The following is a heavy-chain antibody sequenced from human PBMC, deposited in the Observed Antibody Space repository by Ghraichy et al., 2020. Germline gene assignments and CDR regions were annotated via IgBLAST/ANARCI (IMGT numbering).Heavy chain of an antibody. J-gene: IGHJ4*02. Sequence: GESLRLSCAASGFTFSSYSMSWVRQAPGKGLEWVSYISYSSSAIYYADSVKGRFTISRDNAKNSLYLQMNSLRDDDTAVYYCARLLRISDVWGWGQGTLVTVSS. D-gene: IGHD3-16*01. V-gene: IGHV3-48*02. CDR2: ISYSSSAI. CDR1: GFTFSSYS. CDR3: ARLLRISDVWG.